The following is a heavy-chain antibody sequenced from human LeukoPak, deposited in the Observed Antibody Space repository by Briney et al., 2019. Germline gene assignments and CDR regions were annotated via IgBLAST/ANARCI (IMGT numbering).Heavy chain of an antibody. CDR3: ARGYYYDSSGYYSIDAFDI. J-gene: IGHJ3*02. V-gene: IGHV3-33*01. Sequence: GGSLRLSCAASGFTFSSYGMHWVRQAPGKGLEWVAVIWYDGSNKYYADSVKGRFTISRDNSKNTLYLQMNSLRAEDTAVYYCARGYYYDSSGYYSIDAFDIWGQGTMVTVSS. CDR1: GFTFSSYG. D-gene: IGHD3-22*01. CDR2: IWYDGSNK.